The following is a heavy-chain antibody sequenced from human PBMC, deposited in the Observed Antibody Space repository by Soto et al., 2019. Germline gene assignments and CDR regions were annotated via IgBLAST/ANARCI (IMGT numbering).Heavy chain of an antibody. CDR1: GYTFTGYY. J-gene: IGHJ5*02. CDR2: INPNSGGT. V-gene: IGHV1-2*04. CDR3: ARDFLAGSGSYYWFDP. Sequence: GASVKVSCKASGYTFTGYYMHWVRQAPGQGLEWMGWINPNSGGTNYAQKFQGWVTMTRDTSISTAYMELSRLRSDDTAVYYCARDFLAGSGSYYWFDPWGQGTLVTVS. D-gene: IGHD3-10*01.